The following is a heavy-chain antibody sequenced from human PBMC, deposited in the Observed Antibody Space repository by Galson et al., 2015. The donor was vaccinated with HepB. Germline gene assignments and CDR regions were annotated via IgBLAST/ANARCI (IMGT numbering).Heavy chain of an antibody. V-gene: IGHV1-8*01. J-gene: IGHJ6*03. D-gene: IGHD6-13*01. Sequence: SVKVSCKASGYTFTSYDINWVRQATGQGLEWMGWMNPNSGNTGYAQKFQGRVTMTRNTSISTAYMELSSLRSEDTAVYYCARVYSSSWYYYYYMDVWGKGTTVTVSS. CDR1: GYTFTSYD. CDR2: MNPNSGNT. CDR3: ARVYSSSWYYYYYMDV.